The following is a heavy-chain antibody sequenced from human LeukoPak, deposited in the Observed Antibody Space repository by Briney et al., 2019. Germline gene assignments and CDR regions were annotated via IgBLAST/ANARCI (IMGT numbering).Heavy chain of an antibody. D-gene: IGHD4-17*01. V-gene: IGHV3-30*02. CDR1: GFTFSSYG. CDR3: ARDRTVTSYFDS. CDR2: IRYDGSNK. J-gene: IGHJ4*02. Sequence: GGSLRLSCAASGFTFSSYGIHWVRQAPGKGLEWVAFIRYDGSNKYYADSVKGRFTISRDNSKNTLYLQMNNLNPEDTAVYYCARDRTVTSYFDSWGQGTLVTVSS.